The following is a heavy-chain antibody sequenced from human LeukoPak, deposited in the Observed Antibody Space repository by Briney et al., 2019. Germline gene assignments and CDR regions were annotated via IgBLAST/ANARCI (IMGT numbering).Heavy chain of an antibody. J-gene: IGHJ3*02. CDR1: GFTFSSYA. CDR2: ISYDGSNK. Sequence: PGGSLRLSCAASGFTFSSYAMHWVRQAPGKGLEWVAVISYDGSNKYYADSVKGRFTISRDNSKNTLYLQMNSLRAEDTAVYYCAKVTGGGPSAFDIWGQGTMVTVSS. V-gene: IGHV3-30*04. D-gene: IGHD1-14*01. CDR3: AKVTGGGPSAFDI.